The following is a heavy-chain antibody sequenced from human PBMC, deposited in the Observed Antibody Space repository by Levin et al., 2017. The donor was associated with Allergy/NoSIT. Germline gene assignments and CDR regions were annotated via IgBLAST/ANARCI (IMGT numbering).Heavy chain of an antibody. V-gene: IGHV1-24*01. CDR3: ATDGTAGAFDI. CDR2: FDPEDGET. Sequence: GESLKISCKVSGYTLTELSMHWVRQAPGKGLEWMGGFDPEDGETIYAQKFQGRVTMTEDTSTDTAYMELSSLRSEDTAVYYCATDGTAGAFDIWGQGTMVTVSS. J-gene: IGHJ3*02. CDR1: GYTLTELS.